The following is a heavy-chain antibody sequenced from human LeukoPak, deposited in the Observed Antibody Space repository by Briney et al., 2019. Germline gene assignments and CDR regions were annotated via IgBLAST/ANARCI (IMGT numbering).Heavy chain of an antibody. D-gene: IGHD3-22*01. CDR2: IYSGGTT. CDR1: GFTVSSNY. Sequence: PGGSLRLSCAASGFTVSSNYMSWVRQAPGKGLEWVSVIYSGGTTYYADSVKGRFTISRDSSKNTLYLQMNSLRAEDTAVYYCARYYYDSSGYYHDAFDIWGQGTMVTVSS. V-gene: IGHV3-66*01. J-gene: IGHJ3*02. CDR3: ARYYYDSSGYYHDAFDI.